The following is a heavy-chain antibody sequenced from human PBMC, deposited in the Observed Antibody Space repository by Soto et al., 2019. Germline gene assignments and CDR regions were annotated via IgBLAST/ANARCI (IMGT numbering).Heavy chain of an antibody. V-gene: IGHV4-59*08. CDR2: IYYSGST. D-gene: IGHD2-2*01. J-gene: IGHJ4*02. Sequence: SETLSLTCTVSGGSISSYYWSWIRQPPGKGLEWIGYIYYSGSTNYNPSLKSRVTISVDTSKNQFSLKLSSVTAADTAVYYCARQGLSGFDYWGQGTLVTVSS. CDR1: GGSISSYY. CDR3: ARQGLSGFDY.